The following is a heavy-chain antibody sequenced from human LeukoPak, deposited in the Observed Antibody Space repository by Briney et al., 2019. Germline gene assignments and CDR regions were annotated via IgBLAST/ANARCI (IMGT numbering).Heavy chain of an antibody. J-gene: IGHJ4*02. CDR1: GDFISRYD. D-gene: IGHD2-21*02. V-gene: IGHV4-59*01. CDR3: ARASDSGDWHLGY. CDR2: VYDRGGT. Sequence: SETLSLTCTVSGDFISRYDWSWIRHSPGKGLEWIGYVYDRGGTNYNPSLKSRAIISADTSKNQFSLKVTSVTAADTAVYYCARASDSGDWHLGYWGQGTLVTVSS.